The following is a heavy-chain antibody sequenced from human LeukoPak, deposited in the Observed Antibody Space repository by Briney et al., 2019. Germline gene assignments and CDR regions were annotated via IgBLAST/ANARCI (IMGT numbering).Heavy chain of an antibody. CDR1: GFTFSSHW. Sequence: GGSLRLSCAASGFTFSSHWMSWVRQAPGKGLEWVANMEQDGGETYYADSVEGRFTISRDNAKNSVFLQMNSLRAEDTAVYYCARVRRIGRYYGEFDFWGQGPLVTVSS. J-gene: IGHJ4*02. V-gene: IGHV3-7*01. CDR2: MEQDGGET. D-gene: IGHD1-26*01. CDR3: ARVRRIGRYYGEFDF.